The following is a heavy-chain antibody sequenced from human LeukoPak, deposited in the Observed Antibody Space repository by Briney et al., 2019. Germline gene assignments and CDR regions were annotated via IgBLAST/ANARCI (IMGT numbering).Heavy chain of an antibody. J-gene: IGHJ1*01. Sequence: GGSLRLSCAASGFTFSSYAMSWVRQAPGKGLEWVSAISGSGGSTYYADSVKGRFTISRDNSKNTLYLQMNSLRAEDTAVYYCAKDRSSSWRAEYFQHWGQGTLVTVSS. CDR1: GFTFSSYA. CDR2: ISGSGGST. CDR3: AKDRSSSWRAEYFQH. D-gene: IGHD6-13*01. V-gene: IGHV3-23*01.